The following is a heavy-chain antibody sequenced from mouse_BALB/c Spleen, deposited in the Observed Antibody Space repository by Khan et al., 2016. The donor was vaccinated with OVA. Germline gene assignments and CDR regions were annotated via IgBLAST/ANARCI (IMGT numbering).Heavy chain of an antibody. CDR3: AKDRGYYAVDY. Sequence: VQLQESGPGLVAPSQSLSITCTVSGFSLTSYGVSWVRQPPGKGLEWLGVIWGDGNTNFHSALRSRLSIRKDNSKSQVFLKLNSLPTDDTATYYCAKDRGYYAVDYGGQGTSVTVSS. CDR1: GFSLTSYG. CDR2: IWGDGNT. V-gene: IGHV2-3*01. J-gene: IGHJ4*01.